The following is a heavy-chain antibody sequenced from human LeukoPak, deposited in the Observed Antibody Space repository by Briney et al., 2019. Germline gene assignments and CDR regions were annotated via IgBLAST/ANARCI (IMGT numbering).Heavy chain of an antibody. CDR3: ATYSSSVGYDY. D-gene: IGHD6-6*01. CDR1: GFTFDDYA. CDR2: ISWNSGSI. Sequence: PGRSLRLSCAASGFTFDDYAMHWVRQAPGKGLEWVSGISWNSGSIGYADSVKGRFTISRDNAKNSLYLQMNSLRGEDTALYYCATYSSSVGYDYWGQGTLVTVSS. J-gene: IGHJ4*02. V-gene: IGHV3-9*01.